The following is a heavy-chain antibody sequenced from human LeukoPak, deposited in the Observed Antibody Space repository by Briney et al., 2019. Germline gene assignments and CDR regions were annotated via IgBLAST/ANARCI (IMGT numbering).Heavy chain of an antibody. D-gene: IGHD4-17*01. V-gene: IGHV4-59*08. CDR2: ISDSGTT. J-gene: IGHJ4*02. CDR1: GASTSSYY. Sequence: SETVTLICTVSGASTSSYYWSWIRQPPGEGLEWIGYISDSGTTIYNPSLKSRVTISVDTPKNQFSLRLNSVTAADTAVYYCASHTAVTIFDQWARETLVTVSS. CDR3: ASHTAVTIFDQ.